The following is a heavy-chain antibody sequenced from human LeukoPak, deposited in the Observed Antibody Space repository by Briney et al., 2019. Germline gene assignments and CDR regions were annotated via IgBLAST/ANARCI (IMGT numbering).Heavy chain of an antibody. CDR2: ISSSGSSK. V-gene: IGHV3-48*03. Sequence: GGSLRLSCAVFGFTFDSYDISWVRQAPGKGLEWVSLISSSGSSKDYADSVKGRFTISRENTKNLLYLQMNSLRVEDTALYYCAREGISGLDYWGQGTLVTVSS. CDR3: AREGISGLDY. J-gene: IGHJ4*02. D-gene: IGHD3/OR15-3a*01. CDR1: GFTFDSYD.